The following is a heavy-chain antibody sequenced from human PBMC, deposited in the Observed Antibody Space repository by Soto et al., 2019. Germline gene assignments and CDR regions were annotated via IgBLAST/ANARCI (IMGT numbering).Heavy chain of an antibody. CDR2: ISGSGGST. CDR1: GFTFSSYA. J-gene: IGHJ4*02. V-gene: IGHV3-23*01. CDR3: AKDRISYFDY. Sequence: EVQLLESGGGLVQPGGSLRLSCAASGFTFSSYAMSWVRQAPGKGLEWVSGISGSGGSTYYADSVKGRFTISRDNSKPALYLQMNSLRVEDTAVYHCAKDRISYFDYWGQGTLVTVSS.